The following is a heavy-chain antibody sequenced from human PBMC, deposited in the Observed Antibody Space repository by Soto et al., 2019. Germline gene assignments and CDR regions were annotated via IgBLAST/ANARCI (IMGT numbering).Heavy chain of an antibody. Sequence: QVQLVQSGAEVKKPGSSVKVSCKASGGTFSSYAISWVRQAPGQGLEWMGGMIPNFGTANYAQKFQGRVTITADESTSTAYMELSSLRSEDTAVYYCARVDCSGGSCYSHYYYGMDVWGQGTTVNVSS. V-gene: IGHV1-69*01. CDR3: ARVDCSGGSCYSHYYYGMDV. CDR1: GGTFSSYA. J-gene: IGHJ6*02. CDR2: MIPNFGTA. D-gene: IGHD2-15*01.